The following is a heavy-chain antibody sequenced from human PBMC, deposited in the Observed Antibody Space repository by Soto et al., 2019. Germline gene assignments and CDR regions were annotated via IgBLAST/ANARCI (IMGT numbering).Heavy chain of an antibody. CDR1: GFTFSRYS. V-gene: IGHV3-21*01. CDR2: ISSSTTYM. CDR3: ARDRIPTGMDV. Sequence: GGSLRLSCAASGFTFSRYSMNWVRQAPGKGLEWVSSISSSTTYMYYADSVKGRFTISRDNAKNSLYLQMNSLRAEDTAVYYCARDRIPTGMDVWGQGTTVTVSS. J-gene: IGHJ6*02.